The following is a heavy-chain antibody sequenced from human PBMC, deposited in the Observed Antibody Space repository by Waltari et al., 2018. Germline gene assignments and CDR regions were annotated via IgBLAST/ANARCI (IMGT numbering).Heavy chain of an antibody. D-gene: IGHD1-26*01. V-gene: IGHV1-69*05. Sequence: QVQLVQSGAEVKKPGSSVKVSCKASGGTFSSYAISWVRQAPGQGLEWMGGIIPIFGTANYAQKFQGRVTITTDESTSTAYMGLSSLRSEDTAVYYCARGSDEGGSYPDWYFDLWGRGTLVTVSS. CDR1: GGTFSSYA. J-gene: IGHJ2*01. CDR3: ARGSDEGGSYPDWYFDL. CDR2: IIPIFGTA.